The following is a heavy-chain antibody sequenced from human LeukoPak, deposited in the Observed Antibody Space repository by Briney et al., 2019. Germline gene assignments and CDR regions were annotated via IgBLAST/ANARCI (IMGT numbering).Heavy chain of an antibody. CDR1: GGTFSSYA. J-gene: IGHJ6*02. V-gene: IGHV1-69*04. Sequence: SVKVSCKASGGTFSSYAISWVRQAPGQGLEWMGRIIPILGIANYAQKFQGRVTITADKSTSTAYMELSSLRSEDTAVYYCARGGRGYYYYGMDVWGQGTTVTVSS. CDR2: IIPILGIA. CDR3: ARGGRGYYYYGMDV. D-gene: IGHD3-10*01.